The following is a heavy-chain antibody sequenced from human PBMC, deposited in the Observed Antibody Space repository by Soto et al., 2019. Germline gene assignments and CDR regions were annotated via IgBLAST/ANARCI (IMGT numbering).Heavy chain of an antibody. D-gene: IGHD5-12*01. CDR1: GFTFSSYA. J-gene: IGHJ6*02. CDR3: AKNDGYDIYYGMDV. CDR2: NSGSGGST. Sequence: TGGSLRLSCAASGFTFSSYAMSWVRQAPGKGLEWVSANSGSGGSTYYADSVKGRFTISRDNSKSTLYLQMNSLRAEDTAVYYCAKNDGYDIYYGMDVWGQGTTVTVSS. V-gene: IGHV3-23*01.